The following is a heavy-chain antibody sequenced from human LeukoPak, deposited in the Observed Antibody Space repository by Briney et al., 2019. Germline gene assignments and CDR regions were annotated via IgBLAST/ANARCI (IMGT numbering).Heavy chain of an antibody. CDR2: IYSGGST. J-gene: IGHJ5*02. CDR3: ARAGIGELLS. CDR1: GFTVSSNY. Sequence: GGSLRLSCAASGFTVSSNYMSWVRQAPGKGLEWGSVIYSGGSTYYADSVKGRFTISTDNTKSTVYLQMNSLRAEDTAVYYCARAGIGELLSWGQGTLVTVSS. V-gene: IGHV3-66*02. D-gene: IGHD1-26*01.